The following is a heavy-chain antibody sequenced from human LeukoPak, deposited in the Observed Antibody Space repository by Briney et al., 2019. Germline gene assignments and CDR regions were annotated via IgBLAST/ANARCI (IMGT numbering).Heavy chain of an antibody. CDR2: IWYDGSNK. V-gene: IGHV3-33*01. J-gene: IGHJ1*01. D-gene: IGHD2-21*02. Sequence: GGSLRFSCAASGFTFSSYGMHWVRQAPGKGLEWVAVIWYDGSNKYYADSVKGRFTISRDNSRNTLYLQMNSLRVEDTAVYYCTSWGDTTAEYFQRWGQGTLVTVSS. CDR1: GFTFSSYG. CDR3: TSWGDTTAEYFQR.